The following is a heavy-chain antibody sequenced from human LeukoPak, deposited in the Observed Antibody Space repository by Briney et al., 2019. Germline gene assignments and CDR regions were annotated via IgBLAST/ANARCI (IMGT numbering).Heavy chain of an antibody. CDR1: GGTFSSYA. Sequence: SVKVSCKASGGTFSSYAISWVRQAPGQGLEWMGGIIPIFGIASYAQKFQGRVTITADKSTSTAYMELSSLRSEDTAVYYRARDRPDVYYDSSGYYYVTGFDPWGQGTLVTVSS. V-gene: IGHV1-69*10. CDR3: ARDRPDVYYDSSGYYYVTGFDP. D-gene: IGHD3-22*01. J-gene: IGHJ5*02. CDR2: IIPIFGIA.